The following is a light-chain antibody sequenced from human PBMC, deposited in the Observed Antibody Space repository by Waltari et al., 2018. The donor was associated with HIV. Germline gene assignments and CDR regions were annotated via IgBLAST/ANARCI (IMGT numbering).Light chain of an antibody. CDR1: SGHSRNI. J-gene: IGLJ3*02. CDR3: ETWDSSAWV. V-gene: IGLV4-60*02. Sequence: QPVLTQSSSASASLGSSVKLTCTLTSGHSRNIIAWHQQQPGKAPRYLMKLEGGGGYNKGGGAPCRFSGSSSGAERYLTISDLQFEDEADYYCETWDSSAWVFGGGTKVTVL. CDR2: LEGGGGY.